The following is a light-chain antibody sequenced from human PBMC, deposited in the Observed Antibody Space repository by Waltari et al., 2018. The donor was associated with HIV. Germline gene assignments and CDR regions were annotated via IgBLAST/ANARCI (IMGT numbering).Light chain of an antibody. CDR2: EVS. V-gene: IGLV2-14*03. J-gene: IGLJ3*02. Sequence: QSALTQPASVSGSPGQSITISCTGTSSDVGAYNYVSWYQQHPGKAPKLMIYEVSNRPAGVSNRFSASKSGNTASLTISGLQAEEEADYYCSSYTTNNTRVFGGGTKLTVL. CDR1: SSDVGAYNY. CDR3: SSYTTNNTRV.